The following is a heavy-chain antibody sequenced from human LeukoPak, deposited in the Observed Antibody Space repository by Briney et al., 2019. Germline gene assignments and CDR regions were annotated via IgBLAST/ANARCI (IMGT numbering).Heavy chain of an antibody. CDR1: GFFFSRYW. V-gene: IGHV3-21*01. D-gene: IGHD3-3*01. Sequence: GGSLRLSCSASGFFFSRYWMGWVRQAPGKGLEWVSSISSSSSYIYYADSVKGRFTISRDNAKNSLYLQMNSLRAEDTAVYYCARDFGDYWGQGTLVTVSS. J-gene: IGHJ4*02. CDR3: ARDFGDY. CDR2: ISSSSSYI.